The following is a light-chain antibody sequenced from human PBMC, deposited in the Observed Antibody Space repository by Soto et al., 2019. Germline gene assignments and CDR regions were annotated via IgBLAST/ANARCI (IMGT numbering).Light chain of an antibody. J-gene: IGKJ3*01. V-gene: IGKV3-20*01. CDR2: AAS. CDR1: QSVANNH. CDR3: HHYGRSPIFT. Sequence: EVVLTQSPGTLSLSAGERATLSCRASQSVANNHLAWYQQRPGQAPRLLIYAASTRAAGIPDRFSGSGSGTDFTLNISRLEPEDFGVFFCHHYGRSPIFTFGPGTTVDMK.